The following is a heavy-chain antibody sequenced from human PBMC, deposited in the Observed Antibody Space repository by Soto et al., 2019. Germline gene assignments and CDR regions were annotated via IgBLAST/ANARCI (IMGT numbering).Heavy chain of an antibody. CDR3: ARDVMIRGVNLDY. V-gene: IGHV3-9*01. CDR2: LTWNSDRL. Sequence: EVQLVESGGGLVQPGKSLRLSCAASGFIFDDYAMHWVRQAPGKGLEWVSGLTWNSDRLGYADSVKGRFTISRDNARNSLYLQMNNLRAEDTALYYCARDVMIRGVNLDYWGQGTLVTVSS. CDR1: GFIFDDYA. J-gene: IGHJ4*02. D-gene: IGHD3-10*01.